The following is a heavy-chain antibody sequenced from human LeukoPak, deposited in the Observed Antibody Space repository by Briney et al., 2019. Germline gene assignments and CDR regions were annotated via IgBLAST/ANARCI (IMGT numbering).Heavy chain of an antibody. CDR2: IYHSGST. CDR1: GYSISSGYY. D-gene: IGHD4-23*01. CDR3: ARLTYGGNNWFDP. J-gene: IGHJ5*02. Sequence: PSETLSLTCAVSGYSISSGYYWGWIRQPPGKRLEWIGSIYHSGSTYYNPSLKSRVTISVDTSKNQFSLKLSSVTAADTAVYYCARLTYGGNNWFDPWGQGTLVTVSS. V-gene: IGHV4-38-2*01.